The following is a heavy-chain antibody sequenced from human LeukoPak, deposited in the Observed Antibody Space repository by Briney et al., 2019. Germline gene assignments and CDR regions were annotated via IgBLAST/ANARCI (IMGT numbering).Heavy chain of an antibody. V-gene: IGHV4-39*07. CDR3: ARDVPSVDYGSGNYPLNGFDP. Sequence: PSETLSLTCTVSGGSISSSSYYWGWIRQPPGKGLEWIGSIYYSGSTYYNPSLKSRVTISVDTSKNQFSLKLSSVTAADTAVYYCARDVPSVDYGSGNYPLNGFDPWGQGTLVTVSS. D-gene: IGHD3-10*01. CDR2: IYYSGST. J-gene: IGHJ5*02. CDR1: GGSISSSSYY.